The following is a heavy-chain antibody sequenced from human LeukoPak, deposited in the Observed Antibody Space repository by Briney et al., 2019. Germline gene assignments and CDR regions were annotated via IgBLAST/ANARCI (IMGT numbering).Heavy chain of an antibody. J-gene: IGHJ4*02. CDR1: GYTFTSYA. CDR2: INAGNGNT. CDR3: ARDTSSGWSGVFDY. D-gene: IGHD6-19*01. Sequence: ASVKVSCKASGYTFTSYAMHWVRQAPGQRLEWMGWINAGNGNTKYSQEFQGRVTITRDTSAGTAYMELSSLRSEDMAVYYCARDTSSGWSGVFDYWGQGTLVTVSS. V-gene: IGHV1-3*03.